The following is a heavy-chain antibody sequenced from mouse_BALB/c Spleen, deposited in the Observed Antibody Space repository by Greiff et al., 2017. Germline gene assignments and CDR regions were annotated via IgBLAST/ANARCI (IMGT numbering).Heavy chain of an antibody. CDR3: AREWGYDGYPFAY. CDR2: IWGDGST. V-gene: IGHV2-6-7*01. D-gene: IGHD2-3*01. J-gene: IGHJ3*01. CDR1: GFSLTGYG. Sequence: QVQLQQSGPGLVAPSQSLSITCTVSGFSLTGYGVNWVRQPPGKGLEWLGMIWGDGSTDYNSALKSRLSISKDNSKSQVFLKMNSLQTDDTARYYCAREWGYDGYPFAYWGQGTLVTVSA.